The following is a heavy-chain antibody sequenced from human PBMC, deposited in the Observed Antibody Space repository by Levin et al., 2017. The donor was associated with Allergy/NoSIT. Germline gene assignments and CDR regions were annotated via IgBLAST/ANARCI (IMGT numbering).Heavy chain of an antibody. CDR2: TRNKANSYTT. V-gene: IGHV3-72*01. Sequence: GESLKISCAASGFTFSDHYMDWVRQAPGKGLEWVGRTRNKANSYTTEYAASVKGRFTISRDDSKNSLYLQMNSLKTEDTAVYYCARVRARGSIDYWGQGTLVTVSS. CDR3: ARVRARGSIDY. CDR1: GFTFSDHY. J-gene: IGHJ4*02. D-gene: IGHD1-26*01.